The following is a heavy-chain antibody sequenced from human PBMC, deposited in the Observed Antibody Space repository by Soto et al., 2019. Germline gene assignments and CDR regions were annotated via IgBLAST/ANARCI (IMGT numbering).Heavy chain of an antibody. V-gene: IGHV1-18*01. CDR1: GYTFTSYA. Sequence: ASVKVSCKASGYTFTSYAISWVRQAPGQGLEWMGWIIAYNGNTKCAQKLQGRVTMTTDTSTSTAFMELRSLRSDDTAVYYCARDAPPADYWGQGTLVTVSS. J-gene: IGHJ4*02. CDR2: IIAYNGNT. CDR3: ARDAPPADY.